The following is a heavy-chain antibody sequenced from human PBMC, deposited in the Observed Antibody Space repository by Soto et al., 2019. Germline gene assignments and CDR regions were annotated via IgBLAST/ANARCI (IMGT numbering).Heavy chain of an antibody. V-gene: IGHV1-18*04. D-gene: IGHD5-12*01. J-gene: IGHJ5*02. CDR2: ISAYNGNT. CDR1: GYTFTSYG. Sequence: GASVKVSCKASGYTFTSYGISWVRQAPGQGLEWMGWISAYNGNTNYAQKLQGRVTMTTDTSTSTAYMELRSLRSDDTAVYYCATVQSDRVSGYTSDWFDPWGQGTLVTVPQ. CDR3: ATVQSDRVSGYTSDWFDP.